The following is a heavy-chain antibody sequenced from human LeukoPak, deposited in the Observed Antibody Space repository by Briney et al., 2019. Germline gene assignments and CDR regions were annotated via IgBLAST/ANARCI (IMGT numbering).Heavy chain of an antibody. CDR2: IKQDGSEK. Sequence: GGSLRLSCAASGFTFSSYWMSWVRQAPGKGLEWVANIKQDGSEKYYVDSVKGRFTISRDDAKNSLFLQMNSLRAEDTAVYYCARESTEDRPGSWGQGTLVTVSS. V-gene: IGHV3-7*01. J-gene: IGHJ5*02. CDR3: ARESTEDRPGS. CDR1: GFTFSSYW. D-gene: IGHD5/OR15-5a*01.